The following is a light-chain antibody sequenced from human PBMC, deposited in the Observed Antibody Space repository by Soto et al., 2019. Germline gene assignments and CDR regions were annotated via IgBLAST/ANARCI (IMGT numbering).Light chain of an antibody. V-gene: IGKV3-20*01. CDR3: QQYGSPPYT. CDR2: GAS. CDR1: QYINTR. J-gene: IGKJ2*01. Sequence: EIVLTQSPATLSSFPGDRVTLSCRASQYINTRLAWYQHRPGQAPRLLIYGASSRAIDVPDRFSGSGSGTDFSLTIATLEPEDFVLYHCQQYGSPPYTFGQGTKVDIK.